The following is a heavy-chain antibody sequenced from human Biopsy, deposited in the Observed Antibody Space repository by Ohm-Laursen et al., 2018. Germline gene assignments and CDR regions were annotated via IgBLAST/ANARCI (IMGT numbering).Heavy chain of an antibody. J-gene: IGHJ4*02. V-gene: IGHV1-69*01. CDR2: IIPMFGTA. CDR1: GGTFINYA. D-gene: IGHD1-26*01. Sequence: GSSVKVSCKASGGTFINYAISWVRQAPGQGLEWMGGIIPMFGTANYAQMFQGRVTIGAVESTSTSYMELSSLTTEDTAIYYCARGPHSGSHSCFDYWGRGTLVTVSS. CDR3: ARGPHSGSHSCFDY.